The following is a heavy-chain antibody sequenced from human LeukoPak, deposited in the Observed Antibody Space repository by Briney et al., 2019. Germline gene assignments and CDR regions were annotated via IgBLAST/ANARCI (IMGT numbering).Heavy chain of an antibody. CDR3: AREGSGWYGYNWFDP. Sequence: GASVKVSCKASGYTFTSYDINWVRQATGQGLEWMGWMNPNSGNTGYAQKFQGRVTITRNTSISTAYMELSSLRSEDTAVYYCAREGSGWYGYNWFDPWGQGTLVTVSS. CDR1: GYTFTSYD. V-gene: IGHV1-8*03. D-gene: IGHD6-19*01. J-gene: IGHJ5*02. CDR2: MNPNSGNT.